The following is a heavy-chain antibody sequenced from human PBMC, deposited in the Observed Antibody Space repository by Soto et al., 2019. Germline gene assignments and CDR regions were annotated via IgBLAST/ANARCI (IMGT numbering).Heavy chain of an antibody. V-gene: IGHV1-2*02. CDR1: GYTFIAYY. CDR3: ARGGDIVVIPATPDY. Sequence: QVQLVQSGAEVKKPGASVKVSCKASGYTFIAYYMHWVRQAPGQGLEWMGWINPNSGGTNYAQKFQGRVTMTRDTSISTVYMELSRLRSDDTAVYYCARGGDIVVIPATPDYWGQGTLFTVSS. D-gene: IGHD2-2*01. J-gene: IGHJ4*02. CDR2: INPNSGGT.